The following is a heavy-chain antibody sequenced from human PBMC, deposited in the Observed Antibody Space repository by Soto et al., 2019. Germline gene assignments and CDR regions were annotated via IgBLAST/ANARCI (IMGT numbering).Heavy chain of an antibody. CDR3: AKDRGRGYSYALDS. D-gene: IGHD5-18*01. CDR2: TSDDGSNK. Sequence: GGSLRLSCAASGFIFTNYGMHWVRQAPGKGLEWVAVTSDDGSNKHYADSVKGRFTISRDNSKKTLYLQMNSLRAEDTAVYSCAKDRGRGYSYALDSWGQGTLVTVSS. J-gene: IGHJ4*02. CDR1: GFIFTNYG. V-gene: IGHV3-30*18.